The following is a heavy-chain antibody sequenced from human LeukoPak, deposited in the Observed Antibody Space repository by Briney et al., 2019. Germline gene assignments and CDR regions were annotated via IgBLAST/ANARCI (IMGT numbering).Heavy chain of an antibody. Sequence: GGSLRLSCAASGFTVISNYMSWVRQAPGKGLEWVSVLYSGGGTYYADSVQGRFTISRDNSKNTLYLQMNSLRAEDTAVYYCARVPGGAYYFDHWGQGTLVTVSS. D-gene: IGHD3-16*01. J-gene: IGHJ4*02. CDR1: GFTVISNY. V-gene: IGHV3-53*01. CDR3: ARVPGGAYYFDH. CDR2: LYSGGGT.